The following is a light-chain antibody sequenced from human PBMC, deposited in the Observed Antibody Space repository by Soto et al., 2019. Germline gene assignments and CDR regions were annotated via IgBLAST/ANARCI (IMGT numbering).Light chain of an antibody. CDR3: QQYGSSPLT. Sequence: EIVLTQSPGTLSLSPGERATLSCRASQSVSSSYLDWYQQKPGQAPRLLIYDVSSRATGIPDRFSGSGSGTDFTLTISRLEPEDFAVYYWQQYGSSPLTFGGGTKVEIK. J-gene: IGKJ4*01. V-gene: IGKV3-20*01. CDR2: DVS. CDR1: QSVSSSY.